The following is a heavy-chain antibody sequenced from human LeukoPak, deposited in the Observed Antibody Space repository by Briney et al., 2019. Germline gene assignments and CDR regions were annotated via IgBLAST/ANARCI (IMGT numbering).Heavy chain of an antibody. CDR2: ICGSGGST. D-gene: IGHD6-19*01. J-gene: IGHJ4*02. CDR1: GFAFNNYS. CDR3: AKEGDRSGYYVILCFFDY. Sequence: GGSLILSCSASGFAFNNYSMSWVRHAPGRVLEWVSSICGSGGSTYYADSVRGRFTMSRDNSKNTLYLQMNSLRAEDTALYFCAKEGDRSGYYVILCFFDYWGQGTLVTVS. V-gene: IGHV3-23*01.